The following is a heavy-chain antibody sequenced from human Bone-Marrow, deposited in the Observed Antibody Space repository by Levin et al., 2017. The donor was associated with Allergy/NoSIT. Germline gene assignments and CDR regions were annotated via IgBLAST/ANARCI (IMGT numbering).Heavy chain of an antibody. D-gene: IGHD4-17*01. J-gene: IGHJ6*02. V-gene: IGHV3-9*01. CDR3: AKNRVTTTPNYYYGMDV. Sequence: SCAASGFTFDDYAMHWVRQAPGKGLEWVSSISWNSGRIAYQDSVQGRFIISRDNAKNSLYLQMNSLRPEDTALYFCAKNRVTTTPNYYYGMDVWGQGTTVTVSS. CDR2: ISWNSGRI. CDR1: GFTFDDYA.